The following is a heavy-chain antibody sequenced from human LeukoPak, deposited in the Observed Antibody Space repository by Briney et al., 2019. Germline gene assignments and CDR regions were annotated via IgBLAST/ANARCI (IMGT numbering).Heavy chain of an antibody. J-gene: IGHJ4*02. CDR2: ISGSGGST. D-gene: IGHD3-9*01. CDR3: AKGTVTGYFPQYYFDY. CDR1: GFTFSSYA. Sequence: GGSLRLSCAASGFTFSSYAMSWVRQAPGKGLEWVSAISGSGGSTYYADSVKGRFTISRDNSKNTLYLQMNSLRAEDTAVYYCAKGTVTGYFPQYYFDYWSQGTLVTVSS. V-gene: IGHV3-23*01.